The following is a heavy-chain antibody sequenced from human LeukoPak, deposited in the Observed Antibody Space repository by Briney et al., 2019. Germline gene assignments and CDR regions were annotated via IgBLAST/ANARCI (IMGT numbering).Heavy chain of an antibody. V-gene: IGHV4-4*07. CDR3: ARTTEGYCSSASCFGFSYSYYMDV. D-gene: IGHD2-2*01. CDR1: GGSISSYY. CDR2: IYASGST. Sequence: SETLSLTCTVSGGSISSYYWSWIRQPAGKGLEWIGRIYASGSTNYNPSFKSRVTMSLDTSKNQFSLKLSSVIAADTAVYYCARTTEGYCSSASCFGFSYSYYMDVWGKGTTVTISS. J-gene: IGHJ6*03.